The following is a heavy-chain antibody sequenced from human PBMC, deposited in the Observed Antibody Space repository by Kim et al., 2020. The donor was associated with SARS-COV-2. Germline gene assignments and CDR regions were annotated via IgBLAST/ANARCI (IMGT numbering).Heavy chain of an antibody. CDR2: GATK. J-gene: IGHJ4*02. V-gene: IGHV3-23*01. D-gene: IGHD6-13*01. Sequence: GATKTYGDTVKGRFYVSRDNAKNTLYLQMSRLRDEDTAIYYCANPRQPDYWGQGTLVTVSS. CDR3: ANPRQPDY.